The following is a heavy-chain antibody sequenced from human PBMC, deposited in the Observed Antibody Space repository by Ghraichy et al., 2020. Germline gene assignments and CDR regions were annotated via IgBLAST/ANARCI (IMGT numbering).Heavy chain of an antibody. J-gene: IGHJ6*02. CDR2: IYYSGST. Sequence: SETLSLTCTVSGGSISSYYWSWIRQPPGKGLEWIGYIYYSGSTNYNPSLKSRVTISVDTSKNQFSLKLSSVTAADTAVYYCARAFSAGTLNMDVWGQGTTVTVSS. CDR3: ARAFSAGTLNMDV. D-gene: IGHD1-14*01. V-gene: IGHV4-59*01. CDR1: GGSISSYY.